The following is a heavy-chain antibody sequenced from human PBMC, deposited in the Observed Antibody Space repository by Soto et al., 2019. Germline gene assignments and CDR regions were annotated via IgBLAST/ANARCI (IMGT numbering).Heavy chain of an antibody. D-gene: IGHD5-12*01. CDR1: GFSFSSYP. CDR3: AKGSIEYSASVDN. J-gene: IGHJ4*02. CDR2: ISARGGSS. Sequence: DVQLLESGGGLVQPGGSLRLSCAASGFSFSSYPMVWVGQAPGKGLEWVAVISARGGSSYFADSVKGRFTLSRDNSKNVLSLEMNSLRAEDTAIYFCAKGSIEYSASVDNWGQGTLVVVSS. V-gene: IGHV3-23*01.